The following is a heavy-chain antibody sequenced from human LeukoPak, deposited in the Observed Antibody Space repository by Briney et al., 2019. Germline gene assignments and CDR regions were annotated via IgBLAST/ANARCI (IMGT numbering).Heavy chain of an antibody. J-gene: IGHJ4*02. V-gene: IGHV4-34*01. CDR1: GGSFSGYY. CDR2: INHSGST. Sequence: SETLSLTCAVSGGSFSGYYWSWIRQPPGKGLEWIGEINHSGSTNYNPSLKSRVTISVDTSKNQFSLKLSSVTAADTAVYYCARSGPYRSSPGIAVAKGPIDYWGQGTLVTVSS. CDR3: ARSGPYRSSPGIAVAKGPIDY. D-gene: IGHD6-19*01.